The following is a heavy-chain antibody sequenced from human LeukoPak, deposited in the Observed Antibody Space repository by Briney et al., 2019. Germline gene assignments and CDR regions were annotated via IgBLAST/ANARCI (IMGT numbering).Heavy chain of an antibody. Sequence: GGSLRLSCAASGFTFDDYAMHWVRQAPGKGLEWVSGISWKSGTIDYADSVKGRFTISRDNAKNSLYLQMNSLRAEDTAVYYCAKDYYDSSGYSYLVDYWGQGTLVTVSS. D-gene: IGHD3-22*01. CDR2: ISWKSGTI. V-gene: IGHV3-9*01. CDR1: GFTFDDYA. J-gene: IGHJ4*02. CDR3: AKDYYDSSGYSYLVDY.